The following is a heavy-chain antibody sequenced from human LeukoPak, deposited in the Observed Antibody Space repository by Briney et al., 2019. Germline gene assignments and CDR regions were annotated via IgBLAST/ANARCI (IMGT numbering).Heavy chain of an antibody. CDR3: ARTYRAVTANPFDY. Sequence: SETLSLTCAVYGGSFSGYYWTWIRQSPGKGLEWIGQINHSGSTNYNPSLKSRVTISVDTSKNQVSLTLTSVTAADTAVYYCARTYRAVTANPFDYSGQGTLVTVSS. J-gene: IGHJ4*02. V-gene: IGHV4-34*01. CDR2: INHSGST. CDR1: GGSFSGYY. D-gene: IGHD2-21*02.